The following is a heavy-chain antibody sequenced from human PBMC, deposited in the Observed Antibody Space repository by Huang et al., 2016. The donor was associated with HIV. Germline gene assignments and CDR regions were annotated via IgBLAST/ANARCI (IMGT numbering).Heavy chain of an antibody. V-gene: IGHV4-39*02. CDR1: GGSIRSDNYY. D-gene: IGHD3-10*01. CDR2: IYYSGST. J-gene: IGHJ4*02. CDR3: ARLPGSITMIRGVITDPY. Sequence: QLQLQESGPGLVKPSETLSLTCTVSGGSIRSDNYYWGWLRQPPGKGLEWIESIYYSGSTYYNPSLTRRVTITVDTSKNHFSLRMRSVTAADTAVYYCARLPGSITMIRGVITDPYWGQGTLVTVSS.